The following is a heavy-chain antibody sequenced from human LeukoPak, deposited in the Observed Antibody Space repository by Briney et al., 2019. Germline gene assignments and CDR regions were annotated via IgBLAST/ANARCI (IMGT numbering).Heavy chain of an antibody. J-gene: IGHJ4*02. CDR1: GFTFSSYA. CDR2: ISGSGGST. Sequence: GGSLRLSCAASGFTFSSYAMSWVRQAPGKGLEWVSAISGSGGSTYYADSVKGRFTISRDNSKNTLYLQMNSLRVEDRAVYYCAKVDILTGYLGYWGQGTLVTVSS. D-gene: IGHD3-9*01. CDR3: AKVDILTGYLGY. V-gene: IGHV3-23*01.